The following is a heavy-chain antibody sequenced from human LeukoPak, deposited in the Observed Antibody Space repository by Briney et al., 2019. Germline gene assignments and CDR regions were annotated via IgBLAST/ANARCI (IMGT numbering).Heavy chain of an antibody. CDR3: ARVKSSSWSYYYYYGMDV. Sequence: GGSLRLSCAASGFTFSSYGMHWVRQAPGKGLEWVAVISYDGSNKYYADSVKGRFTISRDNSKNTLYLQMNSLRAEDTAVYYCARVKSSSWSYYYYYGMDVWGQGTTVTVSS. V-gene: IGHV3-30*03. CDR2: ISYDGSNK. CDR1: GFTFSSYG. D-gene: IGHD6-13*01. J-gene: IGHJ6*02.